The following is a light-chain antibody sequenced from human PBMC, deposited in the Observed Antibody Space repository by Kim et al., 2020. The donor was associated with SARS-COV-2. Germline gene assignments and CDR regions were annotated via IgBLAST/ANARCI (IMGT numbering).Light chain of an antibody. Sequence: SLSPGERATLSCRASQSISSYLAWYQQKPGQAPRLLIYDAFKRATGIPARFSGSGSGTDFTLTISSLEPEDFAVYYCQHRSNWPLTFGGGTKVEI. CDR1: QSISSY. V-gene: IGKV3-11*01. CDR2: DAF. CDR3: QHRSNWPLT. J-gene: IGKJ4*01.